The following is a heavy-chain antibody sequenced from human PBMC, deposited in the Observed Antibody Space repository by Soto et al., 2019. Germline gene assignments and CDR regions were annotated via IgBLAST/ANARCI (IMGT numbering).Heavy chain of an antibody. Sequence: QLQLQESGPGLVKPSETLSLTCTVSGGSISSSSYYWGWIRQPPGKGLEWIGSIYYSGSTSYNPSLDSRVTISVDTSKNQFALKLSSVTAADTAVYYCARHTPAISISDHWGQGTLVTVSS. V-gene: IGHV4-39*01. D-gene: IGHD2-15*01. CDR3: ARHTPAISISDH. CDR1: GGSISSSSYY. J-gene: IGHJ4*02. CDR2: IYYSGST.